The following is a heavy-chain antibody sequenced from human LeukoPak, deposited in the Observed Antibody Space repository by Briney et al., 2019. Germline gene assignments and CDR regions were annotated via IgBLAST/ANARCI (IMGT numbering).Heavy chain of an antibody. J-gene: IGHJ3*02. CDR3: ASTRGWELLLDAFDI. V-gene: IGHV4-39*07. Sequence: SETLSLTCTVSGGSISSGDYYWSWIRQPPGKGLEWIGEINHSGSTNYNPSLKSRVTISVDTSKNQFSLKLSSVTAADTAVYYCASTRGWELLLDAFDIWGQGTMVTVSS. CDR1: GGSISSGDYY. D-gene: IGHD1-26*01. CDR2: INHSGST.